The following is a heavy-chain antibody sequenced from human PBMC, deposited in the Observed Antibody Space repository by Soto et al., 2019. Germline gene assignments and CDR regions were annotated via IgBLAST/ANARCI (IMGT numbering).Heavy chain of an antibody. CDR2: IYYSAST. J-gene: IGHJ3*02. V-gene: IGHV4-59*01. CDR1: GGSISSYY. D-gene: IGHD2-2*01. CDR3: ARVFRGAMHAFDI. Sequence: QVQLQESGPGLVKPSETLSLTCTVSGGSISSYYWSWIRQPPGKGLEWIGYIYYSASTNYNPSLTSRVTISVDTSKNQFALKLRSVTAADTAVYYCARVFRGAMHAFDIWGQGTMVTVSS.